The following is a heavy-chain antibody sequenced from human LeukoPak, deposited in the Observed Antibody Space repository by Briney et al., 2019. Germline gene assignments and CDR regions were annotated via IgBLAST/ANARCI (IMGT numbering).Heavy chain of an antibody. J-gene: IGHJ4*02. V-gene: IGHV3-23*01. Sequence: GGSLTLSCAASGFTFSSYAMSWVRQAPGKGLEWVSAISGSGGSTYYADSVKGRFTISRDNSKNTLYLQMNSLRAEDTAVYYCAKVPAAIFPGPYFDYWGQGTLVTVSS. CDR2: ISGSGGST. D-gene: IGHD2-2*01. CDR3: AKVPAAIFPGPYFDY. CDR1: GFTFSSYA.